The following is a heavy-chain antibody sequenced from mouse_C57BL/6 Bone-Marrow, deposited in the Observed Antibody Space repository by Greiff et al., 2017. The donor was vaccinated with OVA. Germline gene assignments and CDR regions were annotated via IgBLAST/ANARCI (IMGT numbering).Heavy chain of an antibody. J-gene: IGHJ4*01. CDR1: GYSFTGYY. CDR2: INPSTGGT. CDR3: ARLTVYDGYYYAMDY. D-gene: IGHD2-3*01. Sequence: VQLKQSGPELVKPGASVKISCKASGYSFTGYYMNWVKQSPEKSLEWIGEINPSTGGTTYNQKFKAKATLTVDKSSSTAYMQLKSLTSEDSAVYYCARLTVYDGYYYAMDYWGQGTSVTVSS. V-gene: IGHV1-42*01.